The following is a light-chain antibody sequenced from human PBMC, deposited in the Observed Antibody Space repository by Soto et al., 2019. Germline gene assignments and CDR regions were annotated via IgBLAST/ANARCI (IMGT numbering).Light chain of an antibody. V-gene: IGKV1-27*01. Sequence: DIQMTQCPSSLSASVGDRVTITCRASQGLSNYLAWYQQKPGKVPKLLSYAASTLQSGVPSRFSGSGSGTDFTITISSLQPEDVATYYCQKYNSVPLTFGGGTKVEIK. J-gene: IGKJ4*01. CDR1: QGLSNY. CDR3: QKYNSVPLT. CDR2: AAS.